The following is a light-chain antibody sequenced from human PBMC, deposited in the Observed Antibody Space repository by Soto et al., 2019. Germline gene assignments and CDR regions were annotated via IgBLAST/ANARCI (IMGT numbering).Light chain of an antibody. V-gene: IGKV3-20*01. CDR2: NSS. J-gene: IGKJ1*01. CDR1: QTVRTNY. CDR3: QQYRDLPQT. Sequence: EIVLTQSPGTFSLSPGERATLSSRASQTVRTNYLAWYQQKPGQAPRLLIYNSSTRPTGIPDRFSGSGSGTDFTLTISRLEPEDFALYFCQQYRDLPQTFGQGTRVEIK.